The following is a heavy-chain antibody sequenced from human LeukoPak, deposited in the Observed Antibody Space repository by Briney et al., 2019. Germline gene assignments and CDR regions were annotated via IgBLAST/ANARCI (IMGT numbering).Heavy chain of an antibody. Sequence: GGSLRLSCAASGFTFSRYSMHWVRQAPGKGPEYIASINPDGGSTDYANSVKGRFTISRDNAKNTLYLQMNSLRVEDTAVYYCARGYGSSLGVYWGQGTLVTVSS. CDR2: INPDGGST. J-gene: IGHJ4*02. CDR3: ARGYGSSLGVY. CDR1: GFTFSRYS. V-gene: IGHV3-64*01. D-gene: IGHD6-13*01.